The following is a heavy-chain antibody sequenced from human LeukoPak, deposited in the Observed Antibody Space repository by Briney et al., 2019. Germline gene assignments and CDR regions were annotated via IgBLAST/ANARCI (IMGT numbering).Heavy chain of an antibody. Sequence: GGSLRLSCVASGFTFSDYGIQWVRQAPGKGLEWVAVVAKDGGHKVYSDSVKGRLSISRDNSKNTAFLQMDSLRTEVAAVYFCAREHSHSNWFFDLWGPGTPVTVSS. CDR1: GFTFSDYG. D-gene: IGHD4-11*01. CDR2: VAKDGGHK. J-gene: IGHJ2*01. V-gene: IGHV3-30*03. CDR3: AREHSHSNWFFDL.